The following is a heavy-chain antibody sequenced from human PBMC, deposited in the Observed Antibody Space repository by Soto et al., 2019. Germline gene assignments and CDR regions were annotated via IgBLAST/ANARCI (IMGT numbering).Heavy chain of an antibody. CDR1: GFTFSSYG. V-gene: IGHV3-33*01. D-gene: IGHD6-13*01. Sequence: QVHLVESGGGVVQPGRSLRLSCAASGFTFSSYGMHWVRQAPGKGLEWVAVIRYDGSNQYYADSVKGRFTISRDNSKNSLYLQMNSLRAEDMAVYYCARWGRIEAVGIYYYGMDVWGQGTTVTVSS. CDR3: ARWGRIEAVGIYYYGMDV. CDR2: IRYDGSNQ. J-gene: IGHJ6*02.